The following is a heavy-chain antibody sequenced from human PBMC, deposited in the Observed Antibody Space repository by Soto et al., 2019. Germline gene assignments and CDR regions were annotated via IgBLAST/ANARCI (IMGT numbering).Heavy chain of an antibody. CDR1: GFTFDDYA. CDR3: ARLPQFLWFGALTSRAYYFNY. D-gene: IGHD3-10*01. CDR2: ISWNSGSI. J-gene: IGHJ4*02. V-gene: IGHV3-9*01. Sequence: GGSLRLSCAASGFTFDDYAMHWVRQAPGKGLEWVSGISWNSGSIGYADSVKGRFTISRDNAKNSLYLQMNSLRAEDTALYYCARLPQFLWFGALTSRAYYFNYWGPGTLVTVSS.